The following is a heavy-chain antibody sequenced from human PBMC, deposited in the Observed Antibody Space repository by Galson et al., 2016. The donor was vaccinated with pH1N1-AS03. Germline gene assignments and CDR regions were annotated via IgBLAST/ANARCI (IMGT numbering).Heavy chain of an antibody. J-gene: IGHJ4*02. CDR3: AKGGSDSSWYWIY. V-gene: IGHV3-23*01. CDR1: GLRFSNHV. D-gene: IGHD6-13*01. CDR2: ISDSGSTT. Sequence: SLRLSCAASGLRFSNHVMSWVRQAPGKGLHWVSTISDSGSTTYHGDSVKGRFTTSRDNSQNTLFLQMNSLRAEDTAVYYCAKGGSDSSWYWIYWGQGALVTVSS.